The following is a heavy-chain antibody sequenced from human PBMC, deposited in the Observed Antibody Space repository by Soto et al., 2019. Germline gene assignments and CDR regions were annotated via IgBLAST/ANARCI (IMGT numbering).Heavy chain of an antibody. CDR3: ARDVAGKNYFDP. D-gene: IGHD1-7*01. V-gene: IGHV3-30-3*01. Sequence: QAQLVESGGGVVQPGRTLRLSCAASGYTFSHYAMHWLRQAPGKGLEWVAIISYDGSKKYYGDSVKGRFTISRDNSKNTLYLQMNSLRVEDTAVYYCARDVAGKNYFDPWGQGTPVTVSS. CDR2: ISYDGSKK. CDR1: GYTFSHYA. J-gene: IGHJ5*02.